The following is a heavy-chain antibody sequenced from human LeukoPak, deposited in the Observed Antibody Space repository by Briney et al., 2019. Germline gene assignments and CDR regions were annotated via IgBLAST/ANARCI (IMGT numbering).Heavy chain of an antibody. CDR2: VYSDGST. CDR1: GFTVSADY. J-gene: IGHJ4*02. Sequence: GGSLRLSCAASGFTVSADYMSWVRQAPGKGLEWVSIVYSDGSTNYADSVKGRFTISRDNSKNTLYLQMNSLRAEDTAVYYCARAKEYWGQGTLVAVSS. V-gene: IGHV3-66*01. CDR3: ARAKEY. D-gene: IGHD6-6*01.